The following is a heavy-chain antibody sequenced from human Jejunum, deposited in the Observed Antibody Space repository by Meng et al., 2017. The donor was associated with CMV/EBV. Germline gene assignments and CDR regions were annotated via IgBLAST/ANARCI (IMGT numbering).Heavy chain of an antibody. V-gene: IGHV3-74*01. CDR3: ARDGTDMMPLDY. J-gene: IGHJ4*02. Sequence: VQLAESGGCLVQPGGSLRLSCAASGFTFSSYWMHWVRQAPGKGLVWVSRINNDGSSTSYADSVKGRFTISRDNAKNTLYLQMNSLRAEDTAVYYCARDGTDMMPLDYWGQGTLVTVSS. CDR1: GFTFSSYW. CDR2: INNDGSST. D-gene: IGHD5-18*01.